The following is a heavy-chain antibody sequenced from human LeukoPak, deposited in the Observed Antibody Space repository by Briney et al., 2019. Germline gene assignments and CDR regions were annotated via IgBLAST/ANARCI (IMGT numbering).Heavy chain of an antibody. CDR2: INPSGGST. J-gene: IGHJ3*02. CDR3: ARAQSRQRRWLQLDAFDI. CDR1: GYTFTSYY. V-gene: IGHV1-46*01. D-gene: IGHD5-24*01. Sequence: EASVKVSCKASGYTFTSYYMHWVRQAPGQGLEWMGIINPSGGSTSYAQKFQGRVTMTRDTSTSTVYMELSSLRSEDTAVYYCARAQSRQRRWLQLDAFDIWGQGTMVTVSS.